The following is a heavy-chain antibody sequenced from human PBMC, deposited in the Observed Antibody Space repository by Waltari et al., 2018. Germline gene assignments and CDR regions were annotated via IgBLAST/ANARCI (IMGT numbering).Heavy chain of an antibody. CDR3: ATYRWLGY. CDR2: INYDGSEK. D-gene: IGHD3-10*01. J-gene: IGHJ4*02. CDR1: EFMFSTYW. V-gene: IGHV3-7*03. Sequence: EVQLVQSGGGLVQPGGSLRRSCEVSEFMFSTYWMTWVRQASGRGLEWVANINYDGSEKHYVDSVKGRFSISRDNARNTLYLQMNNLRADDTAVYYCATYRWLGYWGQGTLVTVSS.